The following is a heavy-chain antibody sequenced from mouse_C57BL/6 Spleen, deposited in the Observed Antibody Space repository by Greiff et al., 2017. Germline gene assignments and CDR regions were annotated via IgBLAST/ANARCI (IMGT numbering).Heavy chain of an antibody. CDR3: ARGYYGSSWSYYFDY. CDR1: GFTFSSYA. J-gene: IGHJ2*01. D-gene: IGHD1-1*01. CDR2: ISDGGSYT. V-gene: IGHV5-4*03. Sequence: EVKLVESGGGLVKPGGSLKLSCAASGFTFSSYAMSWVRQTPEKRLEWVATISDGGSYTYYPDNVKGRFTISRDNAKNNLYLQMSHLKSEDTAMYYCARGYYGSSWSYYFDYWGQGTTLTVSS.